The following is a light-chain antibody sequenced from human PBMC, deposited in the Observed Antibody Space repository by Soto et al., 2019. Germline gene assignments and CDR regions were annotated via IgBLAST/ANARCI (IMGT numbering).Light chain of an antibody. CDR1: SSNIGVNT. V-gene: IGLV1-44*01. J-gene: IGLJ2*01. Sequence: QAVVTQPPSASGTPGQRVTISCSGGSSNIGVNTVNWYQHLPGTAPKVLIYGNDKRPSGVPDRFSGSKSGTSASLAISGLQSEDEADYYCAAWDDSLNGAVFGGGTKLTVL. CDR3: AAWDDSLNGAV. CDR2: GND.